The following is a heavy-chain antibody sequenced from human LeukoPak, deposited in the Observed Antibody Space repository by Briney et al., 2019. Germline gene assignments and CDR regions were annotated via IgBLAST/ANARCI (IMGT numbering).Heavy chain of an antibody. J-gene: IGHJ4*02. D-gene: IGHD5-18*01. CDR1: GFTFSSYW. V-gene: IGHV3-30*18. CDR2: ISYDGSNK. CDR3: AKQQYSYGYFDY. Sequence: GGSLRLSCAASGFTFSSYWMSWVRQAPGKGLEWVAVISYDGSNKYYADSVKGRFTISRDNSKNTLYLQMNSLRAEDTAVYYCAKQQYSYGYFDYWGQGTLVTVSS.